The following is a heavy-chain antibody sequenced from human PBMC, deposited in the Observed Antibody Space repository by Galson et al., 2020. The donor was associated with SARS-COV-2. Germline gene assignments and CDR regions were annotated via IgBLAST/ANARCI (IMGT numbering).Heavy chain of an antibody. CDR3: LAYSSTRQSY. J-gene: IGHJ4*02. D-gene: IGHD2-2*01. CDR2: LSSNGGTS. V-gene: IGHV3-64D*09. Sequence: GSLRLSCSASGFIFSDYALHWVRQAPGKGLEYVSALSSNGGTSFYADSVNGRFTMSRDNYKNMFYLQMTGLRVEDTALYYCLAYSSTRQSYWGQGTLVTVSS. CDR1: GFIFSDYA.